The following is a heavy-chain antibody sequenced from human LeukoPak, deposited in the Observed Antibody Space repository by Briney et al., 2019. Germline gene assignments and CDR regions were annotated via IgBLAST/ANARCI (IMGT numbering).Heavy chain of an antibody. J-gene: IGHJ6*02. CDR2: VNRDGSET. CDR1: GFALSSHW. CDR3: ARNNGMDV. V-gene: IGHV3-7*03. Sequence: QAGGPLRLSCAASGFALSSHWMTWVRQVPGRGPERVANVNRDGSETYYLDSVKGRFTISKDNAKNSLYLQMNSLRAEDTALYHCARNNGMDVWGQGTTVIVSS.